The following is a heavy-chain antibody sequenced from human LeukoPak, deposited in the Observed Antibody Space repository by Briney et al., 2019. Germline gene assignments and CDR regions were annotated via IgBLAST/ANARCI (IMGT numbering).Heavy chain of an antibody. CDR1: GDSINNYY. CDR3: ARGRGGYPYDFDY. V-gene: IGHV4-59*01. CDR2: IYYSGST. J-gene: IGHJ4*02. Sequence: SETLSLTCTVSGDSINNYYWSWIRQSPGKGLGWIGNIYYSGSTNYNPSLKSRVTISVDTSKNQFSLILNSVTAADTAVYFCARGRGGYPYDFDYWGQGTLVTVSS. D-gene: IGHD2-15*01.